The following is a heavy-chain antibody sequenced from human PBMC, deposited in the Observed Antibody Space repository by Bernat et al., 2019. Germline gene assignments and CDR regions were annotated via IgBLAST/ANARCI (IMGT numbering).Heavy chain of an antibody. CDR2: IKSKTDGGTT. CDR3: TTDGDCGGDCYSTLYYFDY. J-gene: IGHJ4*02. D-gene: IGHD2-21*02. Sequence: EVQLLESGGGLVKPGGSLRLSCAASGFTFSNAWMSWVRQAPGKGLEWVGRIKSKTDGGTTDYAAPVKGRFTISRDDSKNTLYLQMNSLKTEDTAVYYCTTDGDCGGDCYSTLYYFDYWGQGTLVTVSS. CDR1: GFTFSNAW. V-gene: IGHV3-15*01.